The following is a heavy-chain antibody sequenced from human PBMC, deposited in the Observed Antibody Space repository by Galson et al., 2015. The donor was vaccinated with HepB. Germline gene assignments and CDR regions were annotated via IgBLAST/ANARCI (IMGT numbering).Heavy chain of an antibody. CDR3: VRDNSAFVPLRY. Sequence: SLRLSCAASGFTFSSYGMNWVRQAPGGGLEWVSSISGTSSYIYYADSVKGRFTISRDNAKNSLYLQVNSLRAEDTAVYYCVRDNSAFVPLRYWGQGTLVTVSS. J-gene: IGHJ4*02. CDR1: GFTFSSYG. V-gene: IGHV3-21*01. CDR2: ISGTSSYI. D-gene: IGHD2/OR15-2a*01.